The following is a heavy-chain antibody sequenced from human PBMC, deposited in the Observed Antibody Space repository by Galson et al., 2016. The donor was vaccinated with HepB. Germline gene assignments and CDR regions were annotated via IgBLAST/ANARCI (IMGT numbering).Heavy chain of an antibody. D-gene: IGHD6-19*01. CDR3: ARMSIVSQWLADY. J-gene: IGHJ4*02. V-gene: IGHV2-70*04. Sequence: PALVKPTQTLTLTCTFSGFSLSTSGMRVSWIRQPPGKALEWLARIDWDDDQFYSTSLKTRLTISKDTSKNQVVLTMTNMDPVDTATYYCARMSIVSQWLADYWGQGTLVTVSS. CDR2: IDWDDDQ. CDR1: GFSLSTSGMR.